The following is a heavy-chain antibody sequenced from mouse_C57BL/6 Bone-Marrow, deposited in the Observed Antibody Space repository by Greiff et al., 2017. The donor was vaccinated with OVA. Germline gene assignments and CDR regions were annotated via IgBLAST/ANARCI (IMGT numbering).Heavy chain of an antibody. Sequence: VQLQQSGPELVKPGDSVKISCKASGYSFTGYFMNWVMQSHGKSLEWIGRINPYNGDTFSNKKFKGKATLTVDKSSSTAHMELRSLTSEDSAVYYCAREGGGIYYYCSRLFAYWGQGTLVTVSA. CDR1: GYSFTGYF. D-gene: IGHD1-1*01. V-gene: IGHV1-20*01. CDR2: INPYNGDT. CDR3: AREGGGIYYYCSRLFAY. J-gene: IGHJ3*01.